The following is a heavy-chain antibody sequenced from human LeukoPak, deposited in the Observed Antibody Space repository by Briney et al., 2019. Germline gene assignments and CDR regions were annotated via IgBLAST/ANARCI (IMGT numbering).Heavy chain of an antibody. D-gene: IGHD3-10*01. J-gene: IGHJ4*02. Sequence: PGGSLRLPCAASGFTFSSYWMSWVRQAPGKGLEWVANINQDGSEKYYVDSVKGRFTISRDNAKNSLYLQMNGLRAEDTAVYYCARAPEGSGSSYYFDYWGQGTLVTVSS. CDR3: ARAPEGSGSSYYFDY. V-gene: IGHV3-7*01. CDR1: GFTFSSYW. CDR2: INQDGSEK.